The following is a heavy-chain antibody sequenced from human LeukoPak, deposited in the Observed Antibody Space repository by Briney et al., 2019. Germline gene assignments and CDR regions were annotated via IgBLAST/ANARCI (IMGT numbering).Heavy chain of an antibody. Sequence: PSQTLSLTCTVSGGSISSGSYYWSWIRQPAGKGLEWIGRIYTSGSTNYNPPLKSRVTISVDTSKNQFSLKLSSVTAADTAVYYCARDQGGWDPYYFDYWGQGTLVTVSS. CDR2: IYTSGST. CDR3: ARDQGGWDPYYFDY. J-gene: IGHJ4*02. CDR1: GGSISSGSYY. V-gene: IGHV4-61*02. D-gene: IGHD6-19*01.